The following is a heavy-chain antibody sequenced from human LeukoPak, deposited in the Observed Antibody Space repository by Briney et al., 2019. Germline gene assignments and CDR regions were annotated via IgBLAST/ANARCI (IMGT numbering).Heavy chain of an antibody. Sequence: KSSETLSLTCAVYGGSFSGYYWSWIRQPPGKGLEWIGEINHGGSTNYNPSLKSRVTVSVDTSKNQFSLKLSSVTAADTAVYYCARGQEPLVATIRYYYMDVWGKGTTVTVSS. CDR1: GGSFSGYY. D-gene: IGHD5-12*01. V-gene: IGHV4-34*01. CDR3: ARGQEPLVATIRYYYMDV. CDR2: INHGGST. J-gene: IGHJ6*03.